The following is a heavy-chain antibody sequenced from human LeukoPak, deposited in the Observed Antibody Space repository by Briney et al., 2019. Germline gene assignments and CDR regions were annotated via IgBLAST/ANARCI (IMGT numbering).Heavy chain of an antibody. Sequence: PGGSLRLSCAASGFTFSSYWMSWVRQAPGKGLEWVANIKQDGSEKYYVDSVKGRFAISRDNAKNSLYLQMNSLRAEDTAVYYCARERAVAGGYYYGMDDWGQGTTVTVSS. CDR2: IKQDGSEK. V-gene: IGHV3-7*01. J-gene: IGHJ6*02. CDR3: ARERAVAGGYYYGMDD. CDR1: GFTFSSYW. D-gene: IGHD6-19*01.